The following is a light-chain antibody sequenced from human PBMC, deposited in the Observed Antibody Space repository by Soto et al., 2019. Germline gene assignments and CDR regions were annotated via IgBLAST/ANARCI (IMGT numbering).Light chain of an antibody. V-gene: IGLV2-14*03. CDR1: SSDVGGYNY. J-gene: IGLJ1*01. CDR3: SSYTSGSLYV. CDR2: DVN. Sequence: QSVLTQPASVSGSPGQSIAISCTGTSSDVGGYNYVSWYQQHPGKAPKVMIYDVNNRPSGVSDRFSGSKSGNTASLTISGLQADDEADYYCSSYTSGSLYVLGTGTKVTVL.